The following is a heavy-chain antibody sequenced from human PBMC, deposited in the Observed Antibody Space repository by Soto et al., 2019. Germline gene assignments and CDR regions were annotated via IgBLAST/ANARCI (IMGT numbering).Heavy chain of an antibody. D-gene: IGHD4-17*01. CDR3: VRSMTTLTIDWLDP. J-gene: IGHJ5*02. CDR2: INGDGSNA. Sequence: EVQLVESGGGLVQPGGSLRLSCAASGFTFSDYWMHWVRQVPGKGLVWLSRINGDGSNANYADYVRGRFTISRDNDNNTLKLQMNSLRAEDTAVYYCVRSMTTLTIDWLDPWGQGTQVTVFS. CDR1: GFTFSDYW. V-gene: IGHV3-74*01.